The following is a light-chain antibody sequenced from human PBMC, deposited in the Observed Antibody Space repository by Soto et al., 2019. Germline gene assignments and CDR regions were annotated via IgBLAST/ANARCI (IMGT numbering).Light chain of an antibody. CDR1: SSDVGGYDY. V-gene: IGLV2-14*01. Sequence: QSVLTQPASVSGSPGQSITISCTGTSSDVGGYDYVSWYQQHPGKAPRLMIYKASNRPSGVSHRFSGSRSGNTASLTISGLQAEDEADYYCSSYTSGSTLEVFGTGTKVTVL. CDR3: SSYTSGSTLEV. CDR2: KAS. J-gene: IGLJ1*01.